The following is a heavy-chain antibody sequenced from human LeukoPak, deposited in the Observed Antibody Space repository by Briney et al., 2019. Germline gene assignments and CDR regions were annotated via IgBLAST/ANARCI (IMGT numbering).Heavy chain of an antibody. CDR1: GYTFTGYY. CDR2: INPNSGGT. D-gene: IGHD2-2*02. J-gene: IGHJ4*02. V-gene: IGHV1-2*02. CDR3: AGGQLGYCSSTSCYKY. Sequence: ASVKVSCKASGYTFTGYYMHWVRQAPGQGLEWMGWINPNSGGTNYAQKFQGRVTMTRDTSISTAYMELSRLRSDDTAVYYCAGGQLGYCSSTSCYKYWGQGTLVTVSS.